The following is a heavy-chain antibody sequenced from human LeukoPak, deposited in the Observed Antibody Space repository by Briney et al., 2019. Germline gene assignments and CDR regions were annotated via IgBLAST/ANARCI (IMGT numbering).Heavy chain of an antibody. V-gene: IGHV4-59*11. CDR2: IYYSGST. CDR1: GGSISSHY. Sequence: PSETLSLTCTVSGGSISSHYWSWIRQPPGKGLEWIGYIYYSGSTKYNPSLKSRVTISVDTSESQFSLKLSSVTAADTAVYYCARLYDSSGYTNWLDPWSQGTLVTVSS. CDR3: ARLYDSSGYTNWLDP. D-gene: IGHD3-22*01. J-gene: IGHJ5*02.